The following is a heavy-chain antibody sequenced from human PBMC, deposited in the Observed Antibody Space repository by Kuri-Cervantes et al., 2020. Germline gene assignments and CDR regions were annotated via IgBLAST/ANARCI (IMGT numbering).Heavy chain of an antibody. CDR3: ARGRTQGSSWLPDDY. CDR1: GGSISSSSYY. V-gene: IGHV4-39*07. Sequence: SETLSLTCTVSGGSISSSSYYWCWIRQPPGRGLEWIGSIYYSGSTYYNPSLKSRVTISVDTSKNQFSLKLSSVTAAATAVYYCARGRTQGSSWLPDDYWGQGTLVTVSS. CDR2: IYYSGST. J-gene: IGHJ4*02. D-gene: IGHD6-13*01.